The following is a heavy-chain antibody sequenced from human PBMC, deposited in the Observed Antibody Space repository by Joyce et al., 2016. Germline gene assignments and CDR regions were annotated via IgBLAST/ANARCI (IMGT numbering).Heavy chain of an antibody. CDR3: TREGGSCAGGSCFHFDN. D-gene: IGHD2-15*01. CDR1: GYTFTDYY. Sequence: QVQLVQSGAEVKKPGASVKVSCKAYGYTFTDYYMHWVHQAPGQGLEWMGWINPRGGGDRYAQKLQDWFTITRDTSTSTLYMELSRLSYDDTEVYYCTREGGSCAGGSCFHFDNWGQGTLVTVSS. CDR2: INPRGGGD. V-gene: IGHV1-2*04. J-gene: IGHJ4*02.